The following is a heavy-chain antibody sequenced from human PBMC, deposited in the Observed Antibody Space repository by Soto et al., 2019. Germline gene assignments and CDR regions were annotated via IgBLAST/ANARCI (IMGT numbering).Heavy chain of an antibody. Sequence: SETLSLTCTVSGGSISSGGYYWSWIRQHPGKGLEWIGYIYYSGSTYYNPSLKSRVTISVDTSKNQFSLKLSSVTAADTAVYYCASNCSGGSCYGLSYMDVWGKGTTVTVSS. V-gene: IGHV4-31*03. J-gene: IGHJ6*03. CDR2: IYYSGST. D-gene: IGHD2-15*01. CDR3: ASNCSGGSCYGLSYMDV. CDR1: GGSISSGGYY.